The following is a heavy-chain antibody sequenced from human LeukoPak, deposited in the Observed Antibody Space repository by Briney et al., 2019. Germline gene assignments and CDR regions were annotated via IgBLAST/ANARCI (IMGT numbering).Heavy chain of an antibody. CDR2: ISSSSSYI. CDR1: GFTFSSYS. Sequence: PGGSLRLSCAASGFTFSSYSMNWVRQAPGKGLEWVSSISSSSSYIYYADSVKGRFTISRDNAKNSLYLQMNSLRAEDTAVYYCARERATIAAAGTDAFDIWGQGTMVTVSS. CDR3: ARERATIAAAGTDAFDI. V-gene: IGHV3-21*01. J-gene: IGHJ3*02. D-gene: IGHD6-13*01.